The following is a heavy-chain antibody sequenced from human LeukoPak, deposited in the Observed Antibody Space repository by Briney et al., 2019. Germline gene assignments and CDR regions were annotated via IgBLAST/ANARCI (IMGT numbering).Heavy chain of an antibody. V-gene: IGHV3-23*01. CDR2: ISGSGGST. J-gene: IGHJ5*02. D-gene: IGHD6-13*01. CDR3: YTAAAGSPGGFDP. Sequence: GGSLRLSCAASGFTFSSYAMSWVRQAPGKGLEWVSAISGSGGSTYYADSVKGRFTISRDNSKNTLYLQMNSLRPEDTAVYYAYTAAAGSPGGFDPWGQGTLVTVSS. CDR1: GFTFSSYA.